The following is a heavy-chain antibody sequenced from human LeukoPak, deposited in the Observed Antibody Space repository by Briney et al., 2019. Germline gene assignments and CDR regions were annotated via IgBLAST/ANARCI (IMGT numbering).Heavy chain of an antibody. V-gene: IGHV3-30*02. D-gene: IGHD3-22*01. CDR3: AKDEGAYGYYDSSGYYFGDAFDI. J-gene: IGHJ3*02. Sequence: PGGSLRLSCAASGFTFSSYGMHWVRQAPGKGLEWVTFIRYDGSNKYYADSVKGRFTISRDNSKNTLYLQMNSLRAEDTAVYYCAKDEGAYGYYDSSGYYFGDAFDIWGQGTMVTVSS. CDR2: IRYDGSNK. CDR1: GFTFSSYG.